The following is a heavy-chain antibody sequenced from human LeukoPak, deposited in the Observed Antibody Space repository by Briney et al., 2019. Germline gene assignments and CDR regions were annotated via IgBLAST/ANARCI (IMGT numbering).Heavy chain of an antibody. V-gene: IGHV4-59*01. D-gene: IGHD3-16*01. CDR1: GASISDYY. CDR3: ARGLSNYYYYAMDV. Sequence: PSETLSLTCTVSGASISDYYWSWIRQPPGKGLGWIGHISYSGSTNYNPSLKSRVTISVDTSKNRVSLRLNSVTAADTAVYYCARGLSNYYYYAMDVWGQGTTVTVSS. CDR2: ISYSGST. J-gene: IGHJ6*02.